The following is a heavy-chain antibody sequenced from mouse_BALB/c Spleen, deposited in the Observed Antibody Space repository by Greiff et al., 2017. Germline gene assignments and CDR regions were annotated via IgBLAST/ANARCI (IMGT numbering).Heavy chain of an antibody. Sequence: EVKLQESGPGLVKPSQSLSLTCTVTGYSITSDYAWNWIRQFPGNKLEWMGYISYSGSTSYNPSLKSRISITRDTSKNQFFLQLNSVTTEDTATYYCVKTIYYDYDGLRMDYWGQGTSVTVSS. D-gene: IGHD2-4*01. CDR2: ISYSGST. V-gene: IGHV3-2*02. J-gene: IGHJ4*01. CDR1: GYSITSDYA. CDR3: VKTIYYDYDGLRMDY.